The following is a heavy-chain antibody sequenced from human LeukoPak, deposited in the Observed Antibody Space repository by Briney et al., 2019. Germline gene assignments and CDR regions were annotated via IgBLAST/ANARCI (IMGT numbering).Heavy chain of an antibody. J-gene: IGHJ2*01. CDR1: GFTFGTYG. CDR2: ITGSSTWT. V-gene: IGHV3-23*01. CDR3: AREFVSLGTGYFDL. D-gene: IGHD7-27*01. Sequence: AGGSLRLSCEASGFTFGTYGMTWVRQAPGKGLEWVSGITGSSTWTYYADSVRGRFTISRDNSKNTLHLQMNNLTADDTAIYYCAREFVSLGTGYFDLWGRGTLVTVSS.